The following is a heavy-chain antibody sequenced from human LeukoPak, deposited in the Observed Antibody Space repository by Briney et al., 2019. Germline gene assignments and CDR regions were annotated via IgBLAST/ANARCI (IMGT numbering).Heavy chain of an antibody. D-gene: IGHD3-10*02. J-gene: IGHJ6*04. CDR2: ISSSGSTI. V-gene: IGHV3-48*04. Sequence: GGSLRLSCAASGFTFSSYWMTWVRQAPGKGLGWVSYISSSGSTIYYADSVKGRFTISRDNAKNSLYLQMNSLRAEDTAVYYCAELGITMIGGVWGKGTTVTISS. CDR3: AELGITMIGGV. CDR1: GFTFSSYW.